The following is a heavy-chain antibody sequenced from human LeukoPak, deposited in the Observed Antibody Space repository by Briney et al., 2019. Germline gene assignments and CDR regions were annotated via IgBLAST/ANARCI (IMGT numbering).Heavy chain of an antibody. CDR3: ARVSGDDFCSGIDY. Sequence: SETLSLTCTVSGGSISSGNYYWSWIRQPAGKGLEWIGRIYTSGTTNYNPSLKSRVTISVDTSKNQFSLKLSSVTAADTAVYYCARVSGDDFCSGIDYWGQGTLVTVSS. CDR2: IYTSGTT. V-gene: IGHV4-61*02. CDR1: GGSISSGNYY. J-gene: IGHJ4*02. D-gene: IGHD3-3*01.